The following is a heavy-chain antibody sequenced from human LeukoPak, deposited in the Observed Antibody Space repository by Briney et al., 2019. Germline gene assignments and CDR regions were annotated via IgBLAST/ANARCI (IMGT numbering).Heavy chain of an antibody. CDR3: AKEDRFGEAGRYNWFGP. V-gene: IGHV3-30*18. J-gene: IGHJ5*02. Sequence: GGSLRLSCAASGFTFSSYGMHWVRQAPGKGLEWVAVISYDGSNKYYADSVKGRFTISRDNSKNTLYLQMNSLRAEGTAVYYCAKEDRFGEAGRYNWFGPWGQGTLVTVSS. D-gene: IGHD3-10*01. CDR2: ISYDGSNK. CDR1: GFTFSSYG.